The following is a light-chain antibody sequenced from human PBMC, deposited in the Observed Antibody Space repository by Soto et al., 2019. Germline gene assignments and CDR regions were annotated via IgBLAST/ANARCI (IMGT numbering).Light chain of an antibody. V-gene: IGLV3-21*02. CDR2: DDS. CDR1: NIGSKS. J-gene: IGLJ3*02. CDR3: QVWDTSSDQWV. Sequence: SYELTQPPSVSVAPGQTARITCGGKNIGSKSVHWYQQKPAQAPVLVVYDDSDRPPGIPERFTGSSSGNTVALTIIRVEAGDEADYFCQVWDTSSDQWVFGAGTKLTVL.